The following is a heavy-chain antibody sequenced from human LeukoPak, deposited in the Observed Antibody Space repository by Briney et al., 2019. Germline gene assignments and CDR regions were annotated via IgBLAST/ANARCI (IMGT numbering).Heavy chain of an antibody. J-gene: IGHJ6*03. Sequence: SVKVSCKASGGTFSSHAIAWVRQAPGQGPEWMGGIIPISGTANYAQKFQGRVTITTDESTSTAYMELSSLTSDDTAVYYCARGLQYQLLKALGYYYMDVWGEGATVTVSS. V-gene: IGHV1-69*05. CDR1: GGTFSSHA. CDR3: ARGLQYQLLKALGYYYMDV. D-gene: IGHD2-2*01. CDR2: IIPISGTA.